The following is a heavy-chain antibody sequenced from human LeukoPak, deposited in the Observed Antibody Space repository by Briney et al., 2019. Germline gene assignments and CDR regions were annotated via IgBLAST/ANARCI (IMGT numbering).Heavy chain of an antibody. Sequence: GASVKVSCKVSGYTLTELSMHWWGQAPGKGLEGLGGFDPEDGETIYAQKFQGRVTMTEDTSTDTAYMELSSLRSEDTAVYYCATQVVPIDAFDIWGQGTMVTVSS. V-gene: IGHV1-24*01. CDR1: GYTLTELS. J-gene: IGHJ3*02. D-gene: IGHD2-2*01. CDR3: ATQVVPIDAFDI. CDR2: FDPEDGET.